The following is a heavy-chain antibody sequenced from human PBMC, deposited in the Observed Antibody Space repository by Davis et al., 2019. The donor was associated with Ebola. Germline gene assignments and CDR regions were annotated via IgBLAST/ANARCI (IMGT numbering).Heavy chain of an antibody. CDR1: GFTFSSYW. CDR3: AKTGLDGYNEVY. Sequence: HTGGSLRLSCAASGFTFSSYWMHWVRHAPGKGLVWVSRINSDGSSTSYADSVKGRFTISRDNSKNTLYLQMSSLRGEDTAVYYCAKTGLDGYNEVYWGLGTLVSVSS. D-gene: IGHD5-24*01. CDR2: INSDGSST. V-gene: IGHV3-74*01. J-gene: IGHJ4*02.